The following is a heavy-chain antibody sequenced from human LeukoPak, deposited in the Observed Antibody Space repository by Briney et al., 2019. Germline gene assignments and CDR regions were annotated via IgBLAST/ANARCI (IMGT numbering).Heavy chain of an antibody. CDR1: GGTFSSYA. CDR2: IIPIFGTA. V-gene: IGHV1-69*13. CDR3: ARGVDMYINRFDY. D-gene: IGHD5-12*01. Sequence: SVKVSCKASGGTFSSYAISWVRQAPGQGLEWMGGIIPIFGTANYAQKFQGRVTITADESTSTAYMELSSLRSEDTAVYYCARGVDMYINRFDYWGQGTLVTVSS. J-gene: IGHJ4*02.